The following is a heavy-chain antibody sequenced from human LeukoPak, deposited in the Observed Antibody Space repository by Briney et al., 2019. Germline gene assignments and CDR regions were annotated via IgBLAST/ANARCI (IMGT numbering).Heavy chain of an antibody. J-gene: IGHJ4*02. CDR2: IYGIGTST. CDR1: GFTVSSNY. D-gene: IGHD3/OR15-3a*01. V-gene: IGHV3-66*01. Sequence: PGGSLRLSCAASGFTVSSNYMSWVRQAPGKGLEWVSVIYGIGTSTYYADSVKGRFTISRDKSQNTLFLQMNSLRVEDTAVYYCAGGRDRTELYLDSWGQGTLATVST. CDR3: AGGRDRTELYLDS.